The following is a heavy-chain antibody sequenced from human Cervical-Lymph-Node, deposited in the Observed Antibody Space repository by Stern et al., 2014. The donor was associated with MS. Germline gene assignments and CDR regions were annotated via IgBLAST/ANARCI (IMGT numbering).Heavy chain of an antibody. CDR2: ISDSGST. D-gene: IGHD3-10*01. V-gene: IGHV4-59*01. J-gene: IGHJ5*02. CDR3: ARDTKYYDSGSYEDWFDP. CDR1: GGSLSSYY. Sequence: QVQLQESGPGLVKPSETLSLTCTVPGGSLSSYYWSWIRQPPGKGLEWIGYISDSGSTNYSPSLKSRVTISVDTSKNQFSLKLRSVTAADTAVYFCARDTKYYDSGSYEDWFDPWGQGTLVTVSS.